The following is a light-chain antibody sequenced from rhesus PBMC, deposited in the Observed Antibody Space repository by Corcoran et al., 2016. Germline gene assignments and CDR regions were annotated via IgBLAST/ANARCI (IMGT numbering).Light chain of an antibody. CDR3: QQSSNLWT. J-gene: IGKJ1*01. Sequence: ETVVTQSPATLSLSPGERATLSCRASQRVGSSLACYQTKPGQAPRLRIYGASSRATSIPDRFSGSGSGTDFTLTISSLEPEDVGVYYCQQSSNLWTFGQGTKVEIK. CDR2: GAS. V-gene: IGKV3-24*04. CDR1: QRVGSS.